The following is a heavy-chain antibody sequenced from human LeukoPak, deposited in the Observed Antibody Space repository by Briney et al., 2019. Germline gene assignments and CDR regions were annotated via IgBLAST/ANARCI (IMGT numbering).Heavy chain of an antibody. CDR2: FDPEDGET. V-gene: IGHV1-24*01. CDR3: ATDSDYGSGSLKY. D-gene: IGHD3-10*01. Sequence: ASVKVSCKVSGYTLTELFMHWVRQAPGKGLEWMGGFDPEDGETIYAQKFQGRVTMTEDTSTDTAYMELSSLRSEDTAVYYCATDSDYGSGSLKYWGQGTLVTVSS. J-gene: IGHJ4*02. CDR1: GYTLTELF.